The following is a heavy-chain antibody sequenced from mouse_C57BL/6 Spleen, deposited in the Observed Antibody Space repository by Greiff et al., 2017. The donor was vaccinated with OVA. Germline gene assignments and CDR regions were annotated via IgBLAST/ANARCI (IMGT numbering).Heavy chain of an antibody. CDR3: ARRDDYDVRGPWFAY. CDR1: GYTFTSYW. V-gene: IGHV1-50*01. CDR2: IDPSDSYP. J-gene: IGHJ3*01. D-gene: IGHD2-4*01. Sequence: QVQLKQPGAELVKPGASVKLSCKASGYTFTSYWMQWVKQRPGQGLEWIGEIDPSDSYPNYNQKFKGKATLTVDTSSSTAYMQLSSLTSEYSAVYYCARRDDYDVRGPWFAYWGQGTLVTVSA.